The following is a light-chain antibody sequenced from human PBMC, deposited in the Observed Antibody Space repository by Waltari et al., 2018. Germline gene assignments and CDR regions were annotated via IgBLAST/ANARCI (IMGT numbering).Light chain of an antibody. Sequence: DIQMTQSPSTLSASVGDRVTITCQASQGIGRWLAWYQQKPGKPPKFLIYKASSLESGVPARFSGSGSGTDFTLTISSLQPDDFATYYCQHYNSYSSWTFGQGTKVEIK. CDR2: KAS. CDR3: QHYNSYSSWT. V-gene: IGKV1-5*03. J-gene: IGKJ1*01. CDR1: QGIGRW.